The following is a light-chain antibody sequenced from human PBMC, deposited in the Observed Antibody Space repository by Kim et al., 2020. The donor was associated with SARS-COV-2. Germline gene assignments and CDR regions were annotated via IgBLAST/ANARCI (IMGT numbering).Light chain of an antibody. CDR2: RNK. CDR1: SSNIGSNY. V-gene: IGLV1-47*01. Sequence: QSVLTQPPSASGTPGQRVTISCSGSSSNIGSNYVYWYQQLPGTAPKLLIYRNKQRPSGVPDRFSGSKSGTSASLAISGLRSGDEADYYCAAWDDSLSGVFGGGTKLTVL. CDR3: AAWDDSLSGV. J-gene: IGLJ3*02.